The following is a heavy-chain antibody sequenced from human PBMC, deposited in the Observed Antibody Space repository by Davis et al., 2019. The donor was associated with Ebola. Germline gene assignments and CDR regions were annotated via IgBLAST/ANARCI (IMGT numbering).Heavy chain of an antibody. CDR2: INPNSGST. J-gene: IGHJ6*02. V-gene: IGHV1-2*06. Sequence: AASVKVSCKASGYTFTGYYIHWVRQAPGQGLEWMGRINPNSGSTTYAQKFQGRVTMTKDTSINTVYMDLSRLTSDDTAVYYCARGGITMTVVPRDYYYGLDVWGQGTTFTVSS. CDR1: GYTFTGYY. CDR3: ARGGITMTVVPRDYYYGLDV. D-gene: IGHD3-22*01.